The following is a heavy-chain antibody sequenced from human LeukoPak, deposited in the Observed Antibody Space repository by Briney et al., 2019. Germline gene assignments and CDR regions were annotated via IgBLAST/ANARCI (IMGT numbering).Heavy chain of an antibody. Sequence: GRSLRLSCAASGFTFSSYGMHWVRQAPGKGLEWVAVISYDGSNKYYADSVKGRITISRDNSKNTLYLQMNSLRAEDTAVYYCAKGLLWFGEPYPLDYWGQGTLVTVSS. D-gene: IGHD3-10*01. V-gene: IGHV3-30*18. CDR1: GFTFSSYG. CDR3: AKGLLWFGEPYPLDY. CDR2: ISYDGSNK. J-gene: IGHJ4*02.